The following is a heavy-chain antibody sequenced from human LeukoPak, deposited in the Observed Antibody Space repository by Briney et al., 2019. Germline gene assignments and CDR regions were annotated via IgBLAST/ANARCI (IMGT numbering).Heavy chain of an antibody. D-gene: IGHD2-21*01. V-gene: IGHV3-48*03. J-gene: IGHJ3*02. CDR2: ISRSGSSI. Sequence: GGSLRLSCATSGFTFSSYEMNWVRQAPGKGLEWISYISRSGSSIYYADSVKGRFTISRDNSKNTLYLQMNSLRAEDTAIYYCAEEGENYAFDIWGQGTMVTVSS. CDR1: GFTFSSYE. CDR3: AEEGENYAFDI.